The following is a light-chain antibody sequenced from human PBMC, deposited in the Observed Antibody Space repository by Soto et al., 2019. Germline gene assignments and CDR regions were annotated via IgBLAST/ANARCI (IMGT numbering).Light chain of an antibody. Sequence: QFVLTQPPSASGTPGQRVTISCSGSSSNIGSKDVNWYQQLPETAPKVLMYSNNQRPSGVPDRFSGSKSGTSASLAISGLQSEDEADYYCAAWDDSLNGYVFGTGTKVTVL. CDR3: AAWDDSLNGYV. CDR2: SNN. J-gene: IGLJ1*01. V-gene: IGLV1-44*01. CDR1: SSNIGSKD.